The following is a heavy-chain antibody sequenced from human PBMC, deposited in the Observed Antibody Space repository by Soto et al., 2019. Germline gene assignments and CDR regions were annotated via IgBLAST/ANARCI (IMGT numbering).Heavy chain of an antibody. V-gene: IGHV1-8*01. D-gene: IGHD3-3*01. CDR3: ARGRVYECWSGYWSDYDYYGMDV. CDR2: MNPNSGNT. CDR1: GYTFTSYD. Sequence: ASVKVSCKASGYTFTSYDINWVRQATGQGLEWMGWMNPNSGNTGYAQKFQGRVTMTRNTSISTAYMELSSLRSEDTAVYYCARGRVYECWSGYWSDYDYYGMDVWGQGTTVTVSS. J-gene: IGHJ6*02.